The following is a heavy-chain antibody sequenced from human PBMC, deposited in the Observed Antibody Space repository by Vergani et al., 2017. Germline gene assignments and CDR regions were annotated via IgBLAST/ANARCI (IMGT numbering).Heavy chain of an antibody. V-gene: IGHV4-59*12. D-gene: IGHD3-9*01. Sequence: QVQLQESGPGLVKPSETLSLTCTVSGGSISSYYWSWIRQPPGKGLEWIRYIYYSGSTNYNPSLKSRVTISVDTSKNQFSLKLSSVTAADTAVYYCAREGHYDILTGFYYYGMDVWGQGTTVTVSS. J-gene: IGHJ6*02. CDR2: IYYSGST. CDR1: GGSISSYY. CDR3: AREGHYDILTGFYYYGMDV.